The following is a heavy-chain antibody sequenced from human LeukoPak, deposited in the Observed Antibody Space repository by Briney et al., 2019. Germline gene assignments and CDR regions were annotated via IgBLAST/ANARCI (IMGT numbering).Heavy chain of an antibody. V-gene: IGHV1-46*01. CDR1: GYTFTSYY. D-gene: IGHD3-22*01. CDR2: INPSGGST. CDR3: ARDSSGYLYAEYFQH. J-gene: IGHJ1*01. Sequence: ASVKISCKASGYTFTSYYMHWVRQAPGQGLEWMGIINPSGGSTSYAQKFQGRVTITADESTSTAYMELSSLRSEDTAVYYCARDSSGYLYAEYFQHWGQGTLVTVSS.